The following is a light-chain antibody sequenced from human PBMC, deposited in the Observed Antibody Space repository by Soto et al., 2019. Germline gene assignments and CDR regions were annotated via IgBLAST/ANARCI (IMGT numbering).Light chain of an antibody. V-gene: IGKV3-20*01. Sequence: EIVLTQSPGTLSLSPGERATLSCRASQSVNSIYLAWYQQKPGQAPRLLIYGASSRATGIPDRFSGSGSGNSLPLPHHKPEPEDFALYYCQQYGGSPRTFGQGTKVEL. J-gene: IGKJ1*01. CDR3: QQYGGSPRT. CDR2: GAS. CDR1: QSVNSIY.